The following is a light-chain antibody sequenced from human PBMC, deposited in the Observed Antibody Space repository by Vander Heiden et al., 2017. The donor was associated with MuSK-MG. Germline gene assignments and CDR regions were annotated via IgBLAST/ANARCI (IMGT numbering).Light chain of an antibody. J-gene: IGLJ3*02. Sequence: SYVLTQPPSVSLSPGRTASITCGGDDIGGKTVQWYQQKPGQAPVLVIFYDDDRPPGIPARFSGSNSGHTATLTISGVEAGDEADYYCQVWHSGSDHWVFGGGTKLTVL. V-gene: IGLV3-21*04. CDR2: YDD. CDR1: DIGGKT. CDR3: QVWHSGSDHWV.